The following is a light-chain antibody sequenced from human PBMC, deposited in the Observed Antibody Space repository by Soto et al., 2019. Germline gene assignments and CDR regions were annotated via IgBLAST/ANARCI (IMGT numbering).Light chain of an antibody. J-gene: IGLJ1*01. V-gene: IGLV2-14*01. Sequence: QSVLTQPASWTGSPGQSITISCTGTSSDVGGYIYVSWYQQHPGKAPKLMIYDVTDRPSGVSNRFSGSKPGNTASLTISGLQAEDEADYYCSSYTSSGTLVFGTGTKVTVL. CDR1: SSDVGGYIY. CDR2: DVT. CDR3: SSYTSSGTLV.